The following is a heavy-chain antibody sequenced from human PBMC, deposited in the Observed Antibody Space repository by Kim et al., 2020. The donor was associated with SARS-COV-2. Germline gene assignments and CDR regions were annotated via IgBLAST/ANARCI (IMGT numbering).Heavy chain of an antibody. CDR1: GFTFSSYA. Sequence: GGSLRLSCAASGFTFSSYAMHWVRQAPGKGLEWVAVISYDGSNKYYADSVKGRFTISRDNSKNTLYLQMNSLRAEDTAVYYCARGGLAGYCSGGSCPPSRYYYYYGMDVWGQGTTVTVSS. D-gene: IGHD2-15*01. V-gene: IGHV3-30*04. J-gene: IGHJ6*02. CDR3: ARGGLAGYCSGGSCPPSRYYYYYGMDV. CDR2: ISYDGSNK.